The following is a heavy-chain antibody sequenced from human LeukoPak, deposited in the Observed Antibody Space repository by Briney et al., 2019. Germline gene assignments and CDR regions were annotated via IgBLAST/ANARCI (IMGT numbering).Heavy chain of an antibody. Sequence: ASVKVSCKASGGTFSSYAISWVRQAPGQGLEWMGGIIPIFGTANYAQKFQGRVTITTDESTSTAYMELSSLRSEDTAVYYCASSPSITIFGVVTGYYMDVWGKGTTVTVSS. CDR1: GGTFSSYA. J-gene: IGHJ6*03. CDR3: ASSPSITIFGVVTGYYMDV. CDR2: IIPIFGTA. D-gene: IGHD3-3*01. V-gene: IGHV1-69*05.